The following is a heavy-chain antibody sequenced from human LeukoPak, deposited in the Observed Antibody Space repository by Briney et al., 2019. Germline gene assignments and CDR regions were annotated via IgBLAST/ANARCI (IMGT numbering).Heavy chain of an antibody. CDR2: IYPGDSDT. CDR3: ARRYSSSWGNYYYYMDV. J-gene: IGHJ6*03. CDR1: GYIFTSYW. D-gene: IGHD6-13*01. Sequence: GASLKISCKGSGYIFTSYWIGWVRQMPGKGLEWMGIIYPGDSDTRYSPSFQGQVTISADKSISTSYLQWSSLKASDTAMYYCARRYSSSWGNYYYYMDVWGKGTTVTVSS. V-gene: IGHV5-51*01.